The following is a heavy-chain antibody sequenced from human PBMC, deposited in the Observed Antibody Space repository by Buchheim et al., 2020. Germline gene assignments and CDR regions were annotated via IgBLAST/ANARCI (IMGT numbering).Heavy chain of an antibody. D-gene: IGHD1-14*01. J-gene: IGHJ5*02. CDR3: ARGGQTAAAVDNWFDP. CDR2: ISYGGTT. CDR1: GDSLRGYY. Sequence: QVLLQESGPGLLKPSETLSLTCTVSGDSLRGYYWNWIRQPPGKGLEWIGYISYGGTTQYNPTLKSRVSITLETSQDQFYFKMNTVTAADTAKYFCARGGQTAAAVDNWFDPWGQG. V-gene: IGHV4-59*01.